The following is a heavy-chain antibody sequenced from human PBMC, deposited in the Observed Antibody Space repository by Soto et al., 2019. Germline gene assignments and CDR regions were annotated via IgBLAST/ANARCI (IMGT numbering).Heavy chain of an antibody. Sequence: PGGSLRLSCAASGFTFSSYAMSWVRQAPGKGLEWVSAISGSGGSTYYADSVKGRFTISRDNSKNTLYLQMNSLRAEDTAVYYCAKDAGHEYYDILTGYYSHYGMDVWGQGTTVTVSS. CDR1: GFTFSSYA. CDR3: AKDAGHEYYDILTGYYSHYGMDV. CDR2: ISGSGGST. V-gene: IGHV3-23*01. D-gene: IGHD3-9*01. J-gene: IGHJ6*02.